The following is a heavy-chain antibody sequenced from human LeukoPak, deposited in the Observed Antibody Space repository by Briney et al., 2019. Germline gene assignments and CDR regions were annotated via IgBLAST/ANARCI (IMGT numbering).Heavy chain of an antibody. J-gene: IGHJ4*02. V-gene: IGHV3-11*01. Sequence: GGSLRLSCAASGFTTSDYYMSWIRQAPGKGLEWVSYISSSGSTIYYADSVKGRFTISRDNAKNSLYLQMNSLRAEDTAVYYCARERILWFGEFDYWGQGTLVTVSS. CDR1: GFTTSDYY. CDR3: ARERILWFGEFDY. D-gene: IGHD3-10*01. CDR2: ISSSGSTI.